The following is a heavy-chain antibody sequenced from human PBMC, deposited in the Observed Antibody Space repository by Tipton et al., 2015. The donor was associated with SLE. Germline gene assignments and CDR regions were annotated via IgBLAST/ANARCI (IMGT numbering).Heavy chain of an antibody. V-gene: IGHV4-59*01. D-gene: IGHD2-8*01. CDR3: ARLYCTNGVCFPGY. CDR1: GCSLSSYY. CDR2: IYYSGST. J-gene: IGHJ4*02. Sequence: TLSLTCTVSGCSLSSYYWSLSRQPPGKGLEWIGYIYYSGSTNYNPSLKSRVTISVDTSKNQFSLKLSSVTAADTAVYYCARLYCTNGVCFPGYWGQGTLVTVSS.